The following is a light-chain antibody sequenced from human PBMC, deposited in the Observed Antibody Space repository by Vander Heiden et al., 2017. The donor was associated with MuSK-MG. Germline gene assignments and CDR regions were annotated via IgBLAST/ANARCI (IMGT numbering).Light chain of an antibody. CDR3: QQYDNLALT. J-gene: IGKJ4*01. CDR2: DAS. Sequence: IQMTQYPSSLSASVGDRVTITCQASQDISNYLNWYQQKPGKAPKLLIYDASNLETGVPSRFSGSGSGTDFTFTISSLQPEDIATYYCQQYDNLALTFGGGTKVEIK. CDR1: QDISNY. V-gene: IGKV1-33*01.